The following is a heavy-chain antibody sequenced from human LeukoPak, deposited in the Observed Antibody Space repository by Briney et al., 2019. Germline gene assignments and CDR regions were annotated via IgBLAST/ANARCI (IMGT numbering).Heavy chain of an antibody. CDR2: IYPGDSDT. CDR3: ARPRSGSYYPYYFDY. D-gene: IGHD1-26*01. Sequence: GESLKISCKGSGYSFTSYWIGWVRQMPGKGLEWMGIIYPGDSDTRYSPSFQGQVTFSADKSISTAYLQWSSLKASDTAMYYCARPRSGSYYPYYFDYWGQGTLVTVSS. V-gene: IGHV5-51*01. J-gene: IGHJ4*02. CDR1: GYSFTSYW.